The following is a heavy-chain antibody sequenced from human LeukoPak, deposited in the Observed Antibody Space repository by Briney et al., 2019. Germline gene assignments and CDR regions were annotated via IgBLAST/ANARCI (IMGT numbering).Heavy chain of an antibody. CDR3: ARGTTLWFGELLRPNFDY. D-gene: IGHD3-10*01. J-gene: IGHJ4*02. CDR2: ISYDGSSK. V-gene: IGHV3-30-3*01. Sequence: GGSLRLSCAASGFTFSSYAMHWVRQAPGKGLEWVAVISYDGSSKYYADSVKGRFTISRDNSKNTLYLQMNSLRAEDTAVYYCARGTTLWFGELLRPNFDYWGQGTLVTVSS. CDR1: GFTFSSYA.